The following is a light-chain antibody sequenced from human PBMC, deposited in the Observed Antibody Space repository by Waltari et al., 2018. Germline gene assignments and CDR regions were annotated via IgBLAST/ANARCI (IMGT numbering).Light chain of an antibody. V-gene: IGKV3D-15*01. Sequence: EIVMTQSPATLSVSPGEGATLSCRASQNINSNLAWYQQQPGQTPRLLIYGASTRAIGIPARCRGSGSGTEFTLTISSRQSEDFALYYCQQYNNWPPWTFGQGTKVEIK. CDR3: QQYNNWPPWT. J-gene: IGKJ1*01. CDR2: GAS. CDR1: QNINSN.